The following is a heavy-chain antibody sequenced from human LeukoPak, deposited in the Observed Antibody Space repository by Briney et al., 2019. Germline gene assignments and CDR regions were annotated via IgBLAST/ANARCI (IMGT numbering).Heavy chain of an antibody. J-gene: IGHJ4*02. CDR3: ARRGLQTPFDY. Sequence: SETLSLTCAVSGYSIGSGYYWGWIRQPPGKGLEWIGSIYHSGSTYYNPSLKSRVTISVDTSKNQFSLKLSSVTAADTAVYYCARRGLQTPFDYWGQGTLVTVSS. CDR2: IYHSGST. D-gene: IGHD4-11*01. V-gene: IGHV4-38-2*01. CDR1: GYSIGSGYY.